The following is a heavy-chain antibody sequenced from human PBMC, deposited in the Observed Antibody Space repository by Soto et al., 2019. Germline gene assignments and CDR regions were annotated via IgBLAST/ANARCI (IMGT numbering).Heavy chain of an antibody. CDR2: INYSGRT. Sequence: TSETLSLTCTVSGGSISDSSHYWAWIRQPPGKGLEWIATINYSGRTYYNPSLRSRVTISVDTSRDQFSLNLNSVTAADTAVYYCASTRRDGYNSFDYWGQGTLVTVSS. CDR3: ASTRRDGYNSFDY. J-gene: IGHJ4*02. V-gene: IGHV4-39*07. D-gene: IGHD5-12*01. CDR1: GGSISDSSHY.